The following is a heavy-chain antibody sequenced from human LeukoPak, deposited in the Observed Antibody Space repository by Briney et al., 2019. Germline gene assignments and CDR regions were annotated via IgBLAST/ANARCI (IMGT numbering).Heavy chain of an antibody. CDR2: IIPIFGTA. D-gene: IGHD2-15*01. J-gene: IGHJ4*02. V-gene: IGHV1-69*13. CDR1: GGTFSSYA. Sequence: GASVKVSCKASGGTFSSYAISWVRQAPGQGLEWMGGIIPIFGTANYAQKFQGRVTITADESTSTAYMELSSLRSEDTAVYYCARRPAPDCSGGSCYYPLDYWGQGTLVTVSS. CDR3: ARRPAPDCSGGSCYYPLDY.